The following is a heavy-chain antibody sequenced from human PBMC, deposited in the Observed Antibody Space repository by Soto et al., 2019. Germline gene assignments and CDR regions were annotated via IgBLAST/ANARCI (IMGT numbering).Heavy chain of an antibody. J-gene: IGHJ5*02. V-gene: IGHV4-59*01. D-gene: IGHD3-22*01. CDR1: GGSISSYY. CDR3: ARGVIQTYYYDSSGYYYDWFDP. CDR2: IYYSGST. Sequence: PSETLSLTRTVSGGSISSYYWSWIRQPPGKGLEWIGYIYYSGSTNYNPSLKSRVTISVDTSKNQFSLKLSSVTAADTAVYYCARGVIQTYYYDSSGYYYDWFDPWGQGTLVTVSS.